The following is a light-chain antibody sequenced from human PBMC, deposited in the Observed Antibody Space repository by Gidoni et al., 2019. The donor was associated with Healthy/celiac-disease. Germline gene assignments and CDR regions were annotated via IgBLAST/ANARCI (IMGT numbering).Light chain of an antibody. V-gene: IGKV1-39*01. CDR2: AAS. CDR3: QQSYSTPYT. Sequence: DMQMTQSPSSLSASVGDRVTITCRASQSISSYLNWYPQKPGKAPKLLIYAASSLQSGVTSRFSGSGSGTDFTLTISSLQPEDFATYYCQQSYSTPYTFGQGTKLEIK. CDR1: QSISSY. J-gene: IGKJ2*01.